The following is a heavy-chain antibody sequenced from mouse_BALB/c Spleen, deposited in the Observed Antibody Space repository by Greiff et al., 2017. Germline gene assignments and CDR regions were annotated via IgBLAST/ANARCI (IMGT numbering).Heavy chain of an antibody. V-gene: IGHV1-20*01. Sequence: EVQLQQSGPELVKPGASVKISCKASGYSFTGYFMNWVKQSHGKSLEWIGRINPYNGDTFYNQKFKGKATLTVDKSSSTAYMQLSSLTSEDSAVYYCTRRIHYYGTGFAYWGQGTLVTVSA. J-gene: IGHJ3*01. D-gene: IGHD1-2*01. CDR1: GYSFTGYF. CDR2: INPYNGDT. CDR3: TRRIHYYGTGFAY.